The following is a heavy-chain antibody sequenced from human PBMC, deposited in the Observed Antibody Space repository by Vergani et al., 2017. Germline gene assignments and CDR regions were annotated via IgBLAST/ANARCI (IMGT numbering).Heavy chain of an antibody. CDR1: GFTFSDYY. J-gene: IGHJ4*02. D-gene: IGHD3-22*01. CDR2: INHSGST. V-gene: IGHV4-34*01. Sequence: QVQLVESGGGLVKPGGSLRLSCAASGFTFSDYYMSWIRQAPGKGLEWIGEINHSGSTNYNPSLKSRVTISVDTSKNQFSLKLSSVTAADTAVYYCARRPYYDSRRFDYWGQGTLVTVSS. CDR3: ARRPYYDSRRFDY.